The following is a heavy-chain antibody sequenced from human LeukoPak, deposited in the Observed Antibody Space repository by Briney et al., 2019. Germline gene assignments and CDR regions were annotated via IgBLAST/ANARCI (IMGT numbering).Heavy chain of an antibody. J-gene: IGHJ3*02. D-gene: IGHD2-15*01. Sequence: SVKVSCKASGGTFSSYAISWVRQAPGQGLEWMGGIIPIFGTANYAQKFQGRVTITTDESTSTAYMELSSLRSEDTAVYYCAREKYCSGGSCYGDAFDIWGQGTVVTVSS. V-gene: IGHV1-69*05. CDR2: IIPIFGTA. CDR3: AREKYCSGGSCYGDAFDI. CDR1: GGTFSSYA.